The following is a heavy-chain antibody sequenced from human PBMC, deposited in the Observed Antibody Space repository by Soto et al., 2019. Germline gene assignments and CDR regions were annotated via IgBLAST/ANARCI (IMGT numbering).Heavy chain of an antibody. V-gene: IGHV4-31*03. CDR3: ARARRERITIFGVVILDY. CDR2: IYYSGST. Sequence: QVQLQESGPGLVKPSQTLSLTCTVSGGSISSGGYYWSWIRQHPGKGLEWIGYIYYSGSTYYNPSLKSRVTISVDTSKNQFSLKLSSVTAADTAVYYCARARRERITIFGVVILDYWGQGTLVTVSS. J-gene: IGHJ4*02. D-gene: IGHD3-3*01. CDR1: GGSISSGGYY.